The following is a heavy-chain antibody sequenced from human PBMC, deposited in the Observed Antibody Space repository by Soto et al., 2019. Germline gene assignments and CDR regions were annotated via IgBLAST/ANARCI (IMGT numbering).Heavy chain of an antibody. CDR1: GVTFSSNA. J-gene: IGHJ5*02. CDR3: ARDHAYCGGDSYSGLPWFDP. CDR2: IIPIFGTA. Sequence: SVKVSGKASGVTFSSNAMSWVRQAPGQGLEWMGGIIPIFGTANYAQKFQGRVTITADESTSTAYMELSSLRSEDTAVYYCARDHAYCGGDSYSGLPWFDPWG. D-gene: IGHD2-21*02. V-gene: IGHV1-69*13.